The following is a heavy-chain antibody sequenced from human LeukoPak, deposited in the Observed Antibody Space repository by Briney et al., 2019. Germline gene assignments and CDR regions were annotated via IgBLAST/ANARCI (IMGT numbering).Heavy chain of an antibody. D-gene: IGHD6-13*01. J-gene: IGHJ4*02. V-gene: IGHV3-21*01. CDR1: GFTFSSYS. Sequence: PGGSLRLSCAASGFTFSSYSVNWVRQAPGKGLEWVSSISSSSSYIYYADSVKGRFTISRDNAKNSLYLQMNSLRAEDTAVYYCARARSYSSSWYEFDYWGQGTLVTVSS. CDR3: ARARSYSSSWYEFDY. CDR2: ISSSSSYI.